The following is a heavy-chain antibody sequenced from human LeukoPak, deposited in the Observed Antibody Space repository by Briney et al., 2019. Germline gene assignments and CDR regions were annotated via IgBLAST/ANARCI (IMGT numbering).Heavy chain of an antibody. V-gene: IGHV3-21*01. J-gene: IGHJ4*02. CDR1: GLTFSSYS. Sequence: GGSLRLSCAASGLTFSSYSMNWVRQAPGKGLEWVSSISSSSSYIYYADSVKGRFTISRDNAKNSLYLQMNSLRAEDTAVYYCARDQSRTLWFGELYYFDYWGQGTLVTVSS. CDR2: ISSSSSYI. D-gene: IGHD3-10*01. CDR3: ARDQSRTLWFGELYYFDY.